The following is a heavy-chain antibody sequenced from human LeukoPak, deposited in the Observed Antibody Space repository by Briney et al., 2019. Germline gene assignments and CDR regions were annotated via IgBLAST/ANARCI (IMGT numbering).Heavy chain of an antibody. J-gene: IGHJ4*02. CDR2: ISSSSSYI. V-gene: IGHV3-21*01. CDR3: ASRRPRYRDDGHCSGDY. Sequence: RYRKNVDRHGRGKRKEKVSSISSSSSYIYYADSVKGRFTISRDNAKNSLYLQTNSLRAEEMAVYCCASRRPRYRDDGHCSGDYWGQGTLVTVSS. D-gene: IGHD2-21*02. CDR1: RYR.